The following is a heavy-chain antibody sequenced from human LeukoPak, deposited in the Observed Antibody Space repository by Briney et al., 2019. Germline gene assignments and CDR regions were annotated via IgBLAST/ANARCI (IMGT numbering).Heavy chain of an antibody. Sequence: SETLSLTCTVSGGSLSSYYWSWIRQPAGKGLEWIGRIYTSGSTNYNPSLKSRVTMSVDTSKNQFSLKLSSVTAADTAVYYCARASLKYSSPGYFDYWGQGTLVTVSS. CDR1: GGSLSSYY. V-gene: IGHV4-4*07. J-gene: IGHJ4*02. CDR2: IYTSGST. CDR3: ARASLKYSSPGYFDY. D-gene: IGHD6-6*01.